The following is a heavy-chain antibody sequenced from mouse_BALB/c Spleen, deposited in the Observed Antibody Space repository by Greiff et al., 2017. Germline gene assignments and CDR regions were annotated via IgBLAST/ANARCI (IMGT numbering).Heavy chain of an antibody. CDR1: GFTFSSYG. J-gene: IGHJ1*01. CDR2: INSNGGST. CDR3: AREWNWYFDV. V-gene: IGHV5-6-3*01. Sequence: DVKLEESGGGLVQPGGSLKLSCAASGFTFSSYGLSWVRQTPDKRLELVATINSNGGSTYYPDSVKGRFTISRDNAKNNLYLQMSSLKSEDTAMYYCAREWNWYFDVWGAGTTVTVSS.